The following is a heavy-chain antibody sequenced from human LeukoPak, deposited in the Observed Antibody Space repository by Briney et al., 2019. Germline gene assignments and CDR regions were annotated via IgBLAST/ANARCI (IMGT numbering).Heavy chain of an antibody. D-gene: IGHD5-18*01. CDR1: GGSITTYY. J-gene: IGHJ4*02. CDR3: ARQWIQLYDY. V-gene: IGHV4-59*01. CDR2: IYYSGST. Sequence: SETLSLTCTVSGGSITTYYWSWIRQPPGKGLEWIGYIYYSGSTNYNPSLKSRVTISVDTSKNQFSLKLSSVTAADTAVYYCARQWIQLYDYWGQGTLVTVSS.